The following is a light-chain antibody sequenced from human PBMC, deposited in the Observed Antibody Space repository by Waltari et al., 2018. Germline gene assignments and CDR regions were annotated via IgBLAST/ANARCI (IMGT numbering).Light chain of an antibody. Sequence: QSALTQPASVSGSPGQSITISCTGTSSDVGAYDFVSWYQRYPGKGPNLLVSQVTKRPSGVSTRFSGSKSGNTASLTISGLQAEDEADYFCCSYARYSTPSWIFGGGTKLTVL. J-gene: IGLJ2*01. CDR3: CSYARYSTPSWI. CDR2: QVT. CDR1: SSDVGAYDF. V-gene: IGLV2-23*02.